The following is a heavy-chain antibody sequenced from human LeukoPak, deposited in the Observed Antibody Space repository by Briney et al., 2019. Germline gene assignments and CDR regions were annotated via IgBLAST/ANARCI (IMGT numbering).Heavy chain of an antibody. CDR2: ISGSGGSK. CDR1: GFTFSGYA. J-gene: IGHJ3*02. Sequence: GGSLRLPCAASGFTFSGYAMRWVRQAPGKGLEWVSAISGSGGSKYYADSVKGRFTISRDNSKNTLYLQMNSLRAEDTAVYYCAKATGMRGSFYIWGQGTMVTVSS. CDR3: AKATGMRGSFYI. V-gene: IGHV3-23*01. D-gene: IGHD3-10*01.